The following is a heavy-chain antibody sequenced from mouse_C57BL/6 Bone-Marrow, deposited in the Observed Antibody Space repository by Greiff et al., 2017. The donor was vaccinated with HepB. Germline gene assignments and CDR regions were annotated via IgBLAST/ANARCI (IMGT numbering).Heavy chain of an antibody. Sequence: QVQLKESGAELARPGASVKLSCKASGYTFTSYGISWVKQRTGQGLEWIGEIYPRSGNTYYNEKFKGKATLTADKSSSTAYMELRSLTSEDSAVYFCAKRGFTTGGDYWGQGTTLTVSS. CDR3: AKRGFTTGGDY. CDR2: IYPRSGNT. D-gene: IGHD1-1*01. J-gene: IGHJ2*01. V-gene: IGHV1-81*01. CDR1: GYTFTSYG.